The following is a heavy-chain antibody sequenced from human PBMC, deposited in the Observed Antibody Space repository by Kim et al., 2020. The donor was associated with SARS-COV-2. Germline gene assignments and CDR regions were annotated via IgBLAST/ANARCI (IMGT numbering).Heavy chain of an antibody. CDR2: IKSDGSEI. V-gene: IGHV3-7*04. CDR1: GFTFSDHY. D-gene: IGHD6-13*01. CDR3: AWGHYSL. J-gene: IGHJ6*02. Sequence: GGSLRLSCAASGFTFSDHYMSWIRQAPGKGLEWVANIKSDGSEIYHVYSVKGRFTISRDNAKNSVFLQMNSLRAEDTALYYCAWGHYSLWGQGTTVTVSS.